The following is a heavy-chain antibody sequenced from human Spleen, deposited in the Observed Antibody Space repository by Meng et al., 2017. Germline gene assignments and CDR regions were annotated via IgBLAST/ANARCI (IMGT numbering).Heavy chain of an antibody. V-gene: IGHV1-2*06. CDR1: GYTFAAYW. CDR3: ARDRLLDY. CDR2: IDPNNDHT. J-gene: IGHJ4*02. Sequence: QVQLVQSGAEVKKPGASVKVSCKPSGYTFAAYWIHWLRQAPGQGLEWMGRIDPNNDHTQYAQNFQGRVTMTSDTSISTVYMELNGLRSDDTAVYYCARDRLLDYWGQGTLVTVSS.